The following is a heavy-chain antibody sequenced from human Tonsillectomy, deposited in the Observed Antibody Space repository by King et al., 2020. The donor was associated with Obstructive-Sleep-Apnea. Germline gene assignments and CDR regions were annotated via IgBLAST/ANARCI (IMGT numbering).Heavy chain of an antibody. Sequence: VQLQQSGPGLVKPSQTLSLTCAISGDSVSSYSAAWNWIRQSPSRGLEWLGRTYYRSKWYNDYAVSVKSRMTINPDTSKNQFSLQLNSVTPEDTAVYYCARAAYSSGWAPGGFDYWGQGTLVTVSS. CDR1: GDSVSSYSAA. CDR3: ARAAYSSGWAPGGFDY. J-gene: IGHJ4*02. D-gene: IGHD6-19*01. V-gene: IGHV6-1*01. CDR2: TYYRSKWYN.